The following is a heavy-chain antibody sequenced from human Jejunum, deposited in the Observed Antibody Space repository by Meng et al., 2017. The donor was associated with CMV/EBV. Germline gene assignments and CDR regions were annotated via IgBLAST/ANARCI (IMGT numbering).Heavy chain of an antibody. V-gene: IGHV4-4*02. CDR2: VYHRGDT. Sequence: VQLQEPGPGLWRPSGTLSLTCTVSGDAISSDIWWSWVRQPPGKGLEWIGEVYHRGDTNYNPSLKSRVDISVDKSKNQFYLSLFSVTAADTAVYYCGRDQGRELINHWGQGTLVTVSS. J-gene: IGHJ4*02. D-gene: IGHD1-7*01. CDR1: GDAISSDIW. CDR3: GRDQGRELINH.